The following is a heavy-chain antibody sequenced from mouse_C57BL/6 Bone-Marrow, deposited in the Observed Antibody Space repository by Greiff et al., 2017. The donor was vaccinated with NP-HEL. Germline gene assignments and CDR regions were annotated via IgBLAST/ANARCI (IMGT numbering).Heavy chain of an antibody. Sequence: EVKLMESGEGLVKPGGSLKLSCAASGFTFSSYAMSWVRQTPEKRLEWVASISSGGDYIYYADTVQGRFPIPRDNARNTLYLQKSSLKYEDTAMYYCTRGYLRYDAYYFDYWGQGTTLTVSS. V-gene: IGHV5-9-1*02. CDR1: GFTFSSYA. CDR2: ISSGGDYI. CDR3: TRGYLRYDAYYFDY. D-gene: IGHD2-12*01. J-gene: IGHJ2*01.